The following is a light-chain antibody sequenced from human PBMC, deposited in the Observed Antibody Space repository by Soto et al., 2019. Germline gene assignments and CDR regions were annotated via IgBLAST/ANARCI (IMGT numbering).Light chain of an antibody. Sequence: EIVLTQSPGTLSLSPGERATLSCMASQSVSGSYLAWYQQKPGQAPRLLIYSASSRATGIPDRFGGSGSGTDFTLTISRLEPEDFAVYYCQQYGGSPTFGPGTKVDIK. CDR3: QQYGGSPT. CDR1: QSVSGSY. J-gene: IGKJ3*01. CDR2: SAS. V-gene: IGKV3-20*01.